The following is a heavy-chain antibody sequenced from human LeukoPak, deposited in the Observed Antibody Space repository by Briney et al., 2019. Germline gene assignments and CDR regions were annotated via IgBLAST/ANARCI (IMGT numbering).Heavy chain of an antibody. Sequence: GGSLRLSCAASGFTFSSYAMSWVRQAPGKGLEWVANIKQDASEKNYVDSVKGRFIISRDNAKNSLFLQMNNVGVEDTAVYYCAGGSGYRVFDPWGQGTLVTVSS. J-gene: IGHJ5*02. CDR1: GFTFSSYA. V-gene: IGHV3-7*01. D-gene: IGHD3-22*01. CDR2: IKQDASEK. CDR3: AGGSGYRVFDP.